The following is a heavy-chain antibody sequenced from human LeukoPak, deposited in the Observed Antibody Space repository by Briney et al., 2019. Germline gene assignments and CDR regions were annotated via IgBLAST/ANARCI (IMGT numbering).Heavy chain of an antibody. CDR3: ARSGRTVTTDYFDY. Sequence: ASVKVSCKASGGTFSSYAISWVRQAPGQGPEWMGRIIPILGIANYAQKFQGRVTITADESTSTAYMELSSLRSEDTAVYYCARSGRTVTTDYFDYWGQGTLVTVSS. V-gene: IGHV1-69*04. CDR1: GGTFSSYA. J-gene: IGHJ4*02. CDR2: IIPILGIA. D-gene: IGHD4-17*01.